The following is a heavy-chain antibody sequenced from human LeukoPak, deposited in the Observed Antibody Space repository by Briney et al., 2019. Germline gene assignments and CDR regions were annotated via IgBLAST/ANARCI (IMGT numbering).Heavy chain of an antibody. CDR3: ARDTVAARPGVDY. CDR2: IIPIFGTA. V-gene: IGHV1-69*05. Sequence: ASVTVSCKASGGTFSSYAISWVRQAPGQGLEWMGGIIPIFGTANYAQKFQGRVTITTDESTSTAYMELRSLRSDDTAVYYCARDTVAARPGVDYWGQGTLVTVSS. D-gene: IGHD6-6*01. CDR1: GGTFSSYA. J-gene: IGHJ4*02.